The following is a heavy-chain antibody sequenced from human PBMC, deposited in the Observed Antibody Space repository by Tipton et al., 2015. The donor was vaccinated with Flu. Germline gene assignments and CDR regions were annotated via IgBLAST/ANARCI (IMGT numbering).Heavy chain of an antibody. V-gene: IGHV4-39*01. J-gene: IGHJ5*02. CDR2: IYYSGST. CDR3: ASLGPYCRGGSCYGSGWFVP. Sequence: TLSLTCTVSGGSISSSSYYWGWIRQPPGKGLEWIGSIYYSGSTYYNPSLKSRVTISVDTSKNQFSLKLSSVTAADTAVYYCASLGPYCRGGSCYGSGWFVPWGQGTLVTVSS. D-gene: IGHD2-15*01. CDR1: GGSISSSSYY.